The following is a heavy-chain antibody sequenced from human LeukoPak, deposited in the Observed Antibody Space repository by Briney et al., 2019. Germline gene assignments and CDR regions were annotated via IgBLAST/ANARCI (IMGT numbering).Heavy chain of an antibody. J-gene: IGHJ6*03. CDR3: ARLEQYYYYYMDV. Sequence: PETLSLTCTVTGGSISSNYWSWIRQPPGKGLEWIGYIYYSGSTNYNPSLKSRVTISVDTSKNQFSLKLSSVTAADTAVYYCARLEQYYYYYMDVWGKGTTVTVSS. CDR1: GGSISSNY. V-gene: IGHV4-59*01. D-gene: IGHD5-24*01. CDR2: IYYSGST.